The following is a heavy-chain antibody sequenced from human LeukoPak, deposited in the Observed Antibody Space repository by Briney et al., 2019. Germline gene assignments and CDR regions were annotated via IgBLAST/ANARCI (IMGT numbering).Heavy chain of an antibody. CDR2: SRDKGNSYTT. Sequence: GGSLRLSCAASGFTFSDHYIDWVRQAPGKRLEWVGRSRDKGNSYTTAYAASVRGRFTISRDDSKNSLYLQMNSLKIEDTAVYYCTKLARAPRDFDYWGQGTLVTVSS. D-gene: IGHD3-10*01. J-gene: IGHJ4*01. CDR3: TKLARAPRDFDY. V-gene: IGHV3-72*01. CDR1: GFTFSDHY.